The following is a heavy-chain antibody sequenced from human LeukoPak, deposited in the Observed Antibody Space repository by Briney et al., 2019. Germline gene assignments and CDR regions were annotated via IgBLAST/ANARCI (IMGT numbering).Heavy chain of an antibody. V-gene: IGHV4-59*01. CDR3: ARAYPYCSSTSCLYHDAFDI. D-gene: IGHD2-2*01. CDR1: GGSISSYY. J-gene: IGHJ3*02. Sequence: KPSETLSLTCTVSGGSISSYYWSWIRQPPGKGLEWIGYIYCSGSTNYNPSLKSRVTISVDTSKNQFSLKLSSVTAADTAVYYCARAYPYCSSTSCLYHDAFDIWGQGTMVTVSS. CDR2: IYCSGST.